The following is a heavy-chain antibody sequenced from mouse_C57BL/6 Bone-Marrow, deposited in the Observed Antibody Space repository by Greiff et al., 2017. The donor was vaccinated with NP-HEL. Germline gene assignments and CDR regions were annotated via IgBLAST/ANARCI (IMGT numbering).Heavy chain of an antibody. V-gene: IGHV1-7*01. CDR1: GYTFTSYW. CDR2: INPSSGYT. CDR3: ARYRASTGTRAMDY. Sequence: VQLQQSGAELAKPGASVKLSCKASGYTFTSYWMHWVKQRPGQGLEWIGYINPSSGYTKYNQKFKDKATLTAEKSSSTAYMQLSSLTYEDSAVYYCARYRASTGTRAMDYWGQGTSVTVSS. J-gene: IGHJ4*01. D-gene: IGHD4-1*02.